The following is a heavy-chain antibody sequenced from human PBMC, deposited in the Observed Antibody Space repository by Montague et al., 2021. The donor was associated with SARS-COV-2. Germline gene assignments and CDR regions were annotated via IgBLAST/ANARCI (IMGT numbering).Heavy chain of an antibody. Sequence: SEALSLTCAVYGGSFSGYYWNWIRQPPGKGLEWIGEISHSGSTNYNPSLKSRVTISVDTSNNQFPLKLTSVTAADTAVYYCARGPTNNIGMVATRLDYWGQGTLVTVSS. CDR2: ISHSGST. J-gene: IGHJ4*02. CDR1: GGSFSGYY. D-gene: IGHD5-12*01. V-gene: IGHV4-34*01. CDR3: ARGPTNNIGMVATRLDY.